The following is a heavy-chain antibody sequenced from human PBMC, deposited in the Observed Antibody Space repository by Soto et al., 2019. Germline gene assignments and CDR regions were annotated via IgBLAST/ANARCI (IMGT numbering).Heavy chain of an antibody. D-gene: IGHD3-3*01. CDR2: IKNDGTT. CDR1: GFTVSNYW. V-gene: IGHV3-74*01. CDR3: AKDRGEEGLKFLEWFGGMDV. J-gene: IGHJ6*02. Sequence: PGGSLRLSCAASGFTVSNYWMNWVRQAPGKGLVWVSHIKNDGTTSYADSVEGRFTVSRDDAKNSFYLQMSSLRADDTAVYYCAKDRGEEGLKFLEWFGGMDVWGHGTTVTVSS.